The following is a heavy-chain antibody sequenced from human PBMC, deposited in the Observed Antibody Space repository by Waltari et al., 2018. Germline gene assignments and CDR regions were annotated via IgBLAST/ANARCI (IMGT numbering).Heavy chain of an antibody. V-gene: IGHV1-69*02. J-gene: IGHJ6*02. CDR3: AGGDGGYFYYKLDV. CDR1: GDTFSSDT. D-gene: IGHD2-21*02. Sequence: QVHLVQSGAEVKKPGSSVKVSCKPSGDTFSSDTVNWVRQAPGQGLEGMGRIMADIKYTDYARGLQGRFTITADKSTSTVYMELTSLTSEDTAVYYCAGGDGGYFYYKLDVWGQGTTVTVAS. CDR2: IMADIKYT.